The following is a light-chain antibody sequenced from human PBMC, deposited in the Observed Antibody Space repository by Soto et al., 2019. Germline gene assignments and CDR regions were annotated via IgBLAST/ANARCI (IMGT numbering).Light chain of an antibody. CDR1: QSVSSN. CDR2: GAS. CDR3: QQYNNWPPGT. V-gene: IGKV3-15*01. J-gene: IGKJ1*01. Sequence: EIVMTQSPATLSVSPGERATLSCRASQSVSSNLARYQQKPGQAPRLLIYGASTRATGIPARFSGSGSGTEFTLTISSLQSEDFAVYYCQQYNNWPPGTFGQGTKVAIK.